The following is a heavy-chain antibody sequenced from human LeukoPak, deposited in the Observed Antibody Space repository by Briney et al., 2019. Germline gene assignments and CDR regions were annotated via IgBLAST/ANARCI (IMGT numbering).Heavy chain of an antibody. J-gene: IGHJ4*02. CDR1: GFTFSTYW. CDR2: IKQDGSQT. V-gene: IGHV3-7*04. D-gene: IGHD2-15*01. CDR3: ARLYCSGATCYANLDY. Sequence: GGSLRLSCAASGFTFSTYWMSWVRQAPGKGLEWVANIKQDGSQTYYVDSVRGRFTISRDNAKNSLYLQMNSLTAEDTAVYYCARLYCSGATCYANLDYWGQGALVAVSS.